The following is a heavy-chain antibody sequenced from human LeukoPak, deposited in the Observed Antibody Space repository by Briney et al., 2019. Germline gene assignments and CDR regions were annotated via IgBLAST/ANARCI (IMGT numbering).Heavy chain of an antibody. CDR1: GGSISSGGYY. D-gene: IGHD3-16*02. Sequence: NPSETLSLTCTVSGGSISSGGYYWSWIRQHPGKGLEWIGYIYYSGSTYYNPSLKSRVTISVDTSKNQFSLKLSSVTAADTAVYYCARGAGTFGGVIPLYNWFDPWGQGTLVTVSS. V-gene: IGHV4-31*03. CDR3: ARGAGTFGGVIPLYNWFDP. J-gene: IGHJ5*02. CDR2: IYYSGST.